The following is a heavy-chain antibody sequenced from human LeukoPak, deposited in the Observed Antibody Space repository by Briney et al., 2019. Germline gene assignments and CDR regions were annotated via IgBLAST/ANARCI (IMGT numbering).Heavy chain of an antibody. D-gene: IGHD6-13*01. CDR3: ARRIASAGRYYFDS. CDR2: IYPGDSDT. V-gene: IGHV5-51*01. CDR1: GYTFTSYW. Sequence: GESLEISCKGSGYTFTSYWIGWVRQMPGKGLEWMGIIYPGDSDTRYSPSFQGQVTISADKSISTAYLQWSSLKASDTAMYFCARRIASAGRYYFDSWGQGTLVTVSS. J-gene: IGHJ4*02.